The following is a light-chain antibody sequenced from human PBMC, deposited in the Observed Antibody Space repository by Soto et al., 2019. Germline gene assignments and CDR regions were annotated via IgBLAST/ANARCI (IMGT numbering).Light chain of an antibody. Sequence: ETVLTQSPATLSLSPGEIATLSCRASQSVSIYLAWYQQKPGQAPRLLIYDTSSRATDIPARFSGSGSGTDFTLTISGREPEDFAVYYCQQRYDWPPLTFGGGTRVE. CDR3: QQRYDWPPLT. CDR2: DTS. V-gene: IGKV3-11*01. J-gene: IGKJ4*01. CDR1: QSVSIY.